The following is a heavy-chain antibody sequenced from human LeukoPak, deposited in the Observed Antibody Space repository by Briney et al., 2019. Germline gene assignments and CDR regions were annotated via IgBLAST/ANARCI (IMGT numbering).Heavy chain of an antibody. V-gene: IGHV3-7*01. D-gene: IGHD4-17*01. CDR3: ARLREGAY. J-gene: IGHJ4*02. Sequence: GGSLRLSCAASGFTFSTYWMTWVGQAAGGGVEWVANIKQDGGETYYVDSVKGRCTISRDNAKKSLYLQMNSLRAEDTALYYCARLREGAYWGQGTLVTVSS. CDR1: GFTFSTYW. CDR2: IKQDGGET.